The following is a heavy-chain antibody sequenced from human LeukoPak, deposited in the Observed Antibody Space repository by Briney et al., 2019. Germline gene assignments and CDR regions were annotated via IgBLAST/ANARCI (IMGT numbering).Heavy chain of an antibody. Sequence: PGGSLRLSCAASGFTFSNYAMTWVRQAPGKGLEWVSAFGGSGRTTYYADAVKGRFTISRDNSKDTLYAQMNSLRAEDAAVYYCAKSHSVAQRGYFDYWGQGTLVTVSS. CDR3: AKSHSVAQRGYFDY. D-gene: IGHD2-15*01. CDR2: FGGSGRTT. V-gene: IGHV3-23*01. CDR1: GFTFSNYA. J-gene: IGHJ4*02.